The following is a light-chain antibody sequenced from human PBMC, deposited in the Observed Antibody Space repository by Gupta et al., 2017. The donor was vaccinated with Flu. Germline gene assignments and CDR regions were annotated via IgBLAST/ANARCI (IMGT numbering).Light chain of an antibody. CDR2: AAS. V-gene: IGKV1-39*01. CDR1: PSILNH. J-gene: IGKJ4*01. CDR3: QRSYSTPHT. Sequence: DIQMTQSPSSLSASVGDRVPIPCRASPSILNHLNWYQQKPGKAPNLLIYAASSLQSGVPSRFSGSGSGTDVTLTILSLQPADVATYYCQRSYSTPHTFGGGTKVEIK.